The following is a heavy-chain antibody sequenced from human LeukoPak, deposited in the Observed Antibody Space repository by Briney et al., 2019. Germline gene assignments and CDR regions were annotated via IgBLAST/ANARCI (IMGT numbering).Heavy chain of an antibody. D-gene: IGHD6-6*01. CDR1: GFTFSSYG. CDR3: ARRGSSSSPYYYYYMDV. CDR2: IWYDGSNK. J-gene: IGHJ6*03. Sequence: GRSLRLSCAASGFTFSSYGMHWVRQAPGKGLGWVAVIWYDGSNKYYADSVKGRFTISRDNSKTTLYLQMHSLRAEDAAVYYCARRGSSSSPYYYYYMDVWGKGTTVTVSS. V-gene: IGHV3-33*01.